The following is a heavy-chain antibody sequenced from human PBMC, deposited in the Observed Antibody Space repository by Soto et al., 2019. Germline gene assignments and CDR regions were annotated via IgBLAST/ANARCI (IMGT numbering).Heavy chain of an antibody. D-gene: IGHD2-2*01. CDR3: AREDAIDRKVDY. V-gene: IGHV3-74*01. CDR2: IKSDGSST. J-gene: IGHJ4*02. Sequence: EVQLVESGGGLVQPGGSLRLSCAVSGFTFSSYWMHWVRQAPGKGLVWVSHIKSDGSSTNYADSVKGRSTISRDNAKNTLYLQMNSLRAEDTAVYYCAREDAIDRKVDYWGQGTLVTVSS. CDR1: GFTFSSYW.